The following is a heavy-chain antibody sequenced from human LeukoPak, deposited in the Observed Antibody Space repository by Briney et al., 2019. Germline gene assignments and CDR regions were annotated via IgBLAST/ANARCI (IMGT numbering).Heavy chain of an antibody. Sequence: NPSETLSLTCAVHGGSFSGYYWSWIRQPPGKGLEWIGEINHSGSTNYNPSLKSRVTISVDTSKNQFSLKLSSVTAADTAVYYCARGSVAFDYWGQGTLVTVSS. J-gene: IGHJ4*02. CDR1: GGSFSGYY. V-gene: IGHV4-34*01. D-gene: IGHD5/OR15-5a*01. CDR2: INHSGST. CDR3: ARGSVAFDY.